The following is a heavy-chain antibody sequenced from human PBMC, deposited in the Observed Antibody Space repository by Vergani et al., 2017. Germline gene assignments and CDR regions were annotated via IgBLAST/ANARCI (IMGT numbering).Heavy chain of an antibody. Sequence: QVTLRESGPALVKPTQTLTLTCTFSGFSLSTSGMCVSWIRQPPGKALEWLALIDWDDDKYYSTSLKTRLTISKDTSKNQVVLTMTNMDPVDTATYYCARIQRREYYYDSSGYYSNYYYYGMDVWGQGTTVTVSS. CDR2: IDWDDDK. V-gene: IGHV2-70*01. D-gene: IGHD3-22*01. CDR1: GFSLSTSGMC. CDR3: ARIQRREYYYDSSGYYSNYYYYGMDV. J-gene: IGHJ6*02.